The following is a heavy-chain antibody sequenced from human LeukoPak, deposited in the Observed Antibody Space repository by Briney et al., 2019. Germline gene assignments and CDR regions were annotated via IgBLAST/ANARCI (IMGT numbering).Heavy chain of an antibody. V-gene: IGHV7-4-1*02. J-gene: IGHJ2*01. CDR3: ARGTGDYTDWYFDL. CDR1: GYTFTNYT. CDR2: INTNSGNP. D-gene: IGHD7-27*01. Sequence: ASVKVSCKASGYTFTNYTMNWVRQAPGQGLEWMGWINTNSGNPTYAQGFTGRFVFSLDTSVTTAYLQISSLKAEDTAVYYCARGTGDYTDWYFDLWGRSTLVTVSS.